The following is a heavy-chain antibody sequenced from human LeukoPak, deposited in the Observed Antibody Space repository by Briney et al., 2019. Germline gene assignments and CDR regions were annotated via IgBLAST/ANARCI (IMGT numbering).Heavy chain of an antibody. V-gene: IGHV3-23*01. CDR1: GFTFSSHA. CDR2: VTSGSGSNV. J-gene: IGHJ4*02. D-gene: IGHD6-13*01. Sequence: GGSLRLSCAASGFTFSSHAMSWVRQAPGKGLEWVSAVTSGSGSNVYYTDSLKGRFTISRDNSKNTLYLQMNSLRAEDTAVYYCARHGSWSFDYWGQGTLVTVSA. CDR3: ARHGSWSFDY.